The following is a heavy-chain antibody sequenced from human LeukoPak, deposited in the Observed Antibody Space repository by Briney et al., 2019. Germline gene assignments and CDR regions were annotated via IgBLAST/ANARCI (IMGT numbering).Heavy chain of an antibody. V-gene: IGHV1-69*13. CDR2: IIPIFGTA. Sequence: SVKVSCKASGGTFSSYAISWVRQAPGQGLEWMGGIIPIFGTANYAQKFQGRVTITADESTSTAYMELSSLRSEDTAVYYCARAPLYQLLSSNMAFDIWGQGTMVTVSS. J-gene: IGHJ3*02. D-gene: IGHD2-2*01. CDR1: GGTFSSYA. CDR3: ARAPLYQLLSSNMAFDI.